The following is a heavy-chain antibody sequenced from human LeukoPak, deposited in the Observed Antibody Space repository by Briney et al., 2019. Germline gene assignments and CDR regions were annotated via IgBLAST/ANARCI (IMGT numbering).Heavy chain of an antibody. Sequence: PGGSLRLSCAASGFTFSSYGMHWVRQAPGKELEWVAFIRYDGSNKYYADSVKGRFTISRDNSKNTLYLQMNSLRAEDTAVYYCAKETGYSSDWYYYYYMDVWGKGTTVTISS. D-gene: IGHD6-19*01. V-gene: IGHV3-30*02. CDR1: GFTFSSYG. CDR3: AKETGYSSDWYYYYYMDV. CDR2: IRYDGSNK. J-gene: IGHJ6*03.